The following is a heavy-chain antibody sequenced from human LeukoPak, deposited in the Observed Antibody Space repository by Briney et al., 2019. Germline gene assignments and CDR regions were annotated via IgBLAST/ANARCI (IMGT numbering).Heavy chain of an antibody. D-gene: IGHD3-10*01. V-gene: IGHV4-38-2*01. Sequence: SETLSLTCAVSGYSISSGYYWGWIRQPPGKGLEWIGSIYHSGSTYYNPSLKSRVTISVDTSKNQFSLKLSSVTAADTAVYYCARGGGLWLGELLSPLIFDYWGQGTLVTVSS. CDR1: GYSISSGYY. J-gene: IGHJ4*02. CDR2: IYHSGST. CDR3: ARGGGLWLGELLSPLIFDY.